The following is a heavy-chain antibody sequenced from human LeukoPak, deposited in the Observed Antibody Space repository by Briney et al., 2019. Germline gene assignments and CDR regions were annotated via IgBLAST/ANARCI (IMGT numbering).Heavy chain of an antibody. CDR1: GYTFTGYY. J-gene: IGHJ5*02. Sequence: GASVKVSCKASGYTFTGYYVYWVRQAPGQGLEWMGWINPNSGGTNYAQKSQGRVTLTRDTSISTAYMELSRLRSDDTAVYYCARGGRHYDYVWGSSFDPWGQGTLVTVSS. V-gene: IGHV1-2*02. CDR2: INPNSGGT. CDR3: ARGGRHYDYVWGSSFDP. D-gene: IGHD3-16*01.